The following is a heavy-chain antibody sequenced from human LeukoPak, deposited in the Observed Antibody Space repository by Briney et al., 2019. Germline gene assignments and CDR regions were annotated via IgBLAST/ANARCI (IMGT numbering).Heavy chain of an antibody. D-gene: IGHD6-19*01. CDR1: GDSITYFY. CDR3: ARDKRVAVAGTYIYYYYMDV. V-gene: IGHV4-4*07. CDR2: ISSSGST. Sequence: PSETLSLTCSVSGDSITYFYWSWIRQAAGKGLEWIGRISSSGSTDYNASLKSRVTMSVDTSKNQLSLKVISVTAADTAVYYCARDKRVAVAGTYIYYYYMDVWGNGTTVTISS. J-gene: IGHJ6*03.